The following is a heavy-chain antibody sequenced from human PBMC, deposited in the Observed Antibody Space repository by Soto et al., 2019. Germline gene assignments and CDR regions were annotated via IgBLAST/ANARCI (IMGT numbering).Heavy chain of an antibody. V-gene: IGHV4-34*01. J-gene: IGHJ6*02. CDR3: ARAVLVEAGVMAHFYYGMAV. Sequence: PSETLSLTCAVYGGSFSGYYWSWIRQPPGKGLEWIGEINHSGSTNYNPSLKSRVTISVDTSKNQFSLKLSSVTAADTAVYYCARAVLVEAGVMAHFYYGMAVWGQGTTVTVSS. CDR1: GGSFSGYY. D-gene: IGHD6-19*01. CDR2: INHSGST.